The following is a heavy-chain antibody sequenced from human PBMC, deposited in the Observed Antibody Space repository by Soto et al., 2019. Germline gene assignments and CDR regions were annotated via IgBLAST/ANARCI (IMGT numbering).Heavy chain of an antibody. J-gene: IGHJ6*02. CDR2: IYYSGST. D-gene: IGHD5-12*01. V-gene: IGHV4-39*01. CDR1: GGSISSSSYY. CDR3: ARRVATTLGRYGMDV. Sequence: QLQLQESGPGLVKPSETLSLTCTVSGGSISSSSYYWGWIRQPPGKGLEWIGSIYYSGSTYYNPSLKSRVTISVDTSKNQFSLKLSSVTAADTAVYYCARRVATTLGRYGMDVWGQGTTVTVSS.